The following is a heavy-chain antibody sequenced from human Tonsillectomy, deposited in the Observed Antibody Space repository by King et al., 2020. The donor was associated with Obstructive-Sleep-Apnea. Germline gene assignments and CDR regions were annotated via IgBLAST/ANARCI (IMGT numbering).Heavy chain of an antibody. V-gene: IGHV3-48*04. CDR2: ISSSGRTI. Sequence: VQLVESGGGLVQPGGSLRLSCTASGFTFSRYSMNWVRQAPGKGLEWISYISSSGRTIYYADSVKGRFSISRDNTRNSLYLQMNGLRAEDTSVYYCAKDTIYYYDSSGYFRDAFDYWGQGTLVTVSS. CDR3: AKDTIYYYDSSGYFRDAFDY. J-gene: IGHJ4*02. D-gene: IGHD3-22*01. CDR1: GFTFSRYS.